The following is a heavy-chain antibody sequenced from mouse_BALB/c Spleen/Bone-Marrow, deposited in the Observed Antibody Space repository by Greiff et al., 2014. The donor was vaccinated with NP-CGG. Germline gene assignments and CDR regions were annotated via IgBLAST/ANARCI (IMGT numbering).Heavy chain of an antibody. Sequence: VQLQQSGAELVKPGASVKLSYKASGYTFSSDYMYWVKQRPGQGLEWIGEINPSNGGTNFNEKFKSKATLTVDKSSSTAYMQLSSLTSEDSAVYYCTRSRGAMDYWGQGTSVTVSS. J-gene: IGHJ4*01. V-gene: IGHV1S81*02. CDR3: TRSRGAMDY. CDR2: INPSNGGT. CDR1: GYTFSSDY.